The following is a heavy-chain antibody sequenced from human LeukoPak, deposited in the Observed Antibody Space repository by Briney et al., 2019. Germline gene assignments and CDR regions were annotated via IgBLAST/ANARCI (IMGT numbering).Heavy chain of an antibody. J-gene: IGHJ4*02. CDR3: AKDRHYDFWSGYLDY. CDR1: GFTFSSYP. V-gene: IGHV3-30-3*02. D-gene: IGHD3-3*01. Sequence: GGSLRLSCAASGFTFSSYPLHWVRQARGKGLEWVAVISYDGITKLYTDCVKGRFTISRDSPKNTLYLQMNSLRAEDTAVYYCAKDRHYDFWSGYLDYWGQGTLVTVSS. CDR2: ISYDGITK.